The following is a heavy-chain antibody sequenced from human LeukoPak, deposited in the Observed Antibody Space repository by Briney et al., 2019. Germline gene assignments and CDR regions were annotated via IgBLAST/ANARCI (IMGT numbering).Heavy chain of an antibody. CDR3: ARDRTTVTTYYSYSYMDV. Sequence: SETLSLTCAVSGDSISSYYWSWIRQLAGKGLEWIGRIYTSGSTNYNPSLKSRVTISVDKSKNQFSLKLSSVTAADTAVYYCARDRTTVTTYYSYSYMDVWGKGTTVTVSS. CDR2: IYTSGST. J-gene: IGHJ6*03. D-gene: IGHD4-17*01. CDR1: GDSISSYY. V-gene: IGHV4-4*07.